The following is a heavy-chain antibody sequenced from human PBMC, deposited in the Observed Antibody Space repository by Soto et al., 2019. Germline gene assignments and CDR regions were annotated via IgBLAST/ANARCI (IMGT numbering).Heavy chain of an antibody. CDR1: GFTFSSYS. V-gene: IGHV3-48*02. Sequence: EVQLVESGGGLVQPGGSLRLSCAASGFTFSSYSMNWVRQAPGKGLEWVSYISSSSSTIYYADSVKGRFTISRDNAKNSLYLQMNSQRDEDTAVYYCAREAGTWHLPLNWFDPWGQGTLVTVSS. J-gene: IGHJ5*02. CDR2: ISSSSSTI. CDR3: AREAGTWHLPLNWFDP. D-gene: IGHD6-19*01.